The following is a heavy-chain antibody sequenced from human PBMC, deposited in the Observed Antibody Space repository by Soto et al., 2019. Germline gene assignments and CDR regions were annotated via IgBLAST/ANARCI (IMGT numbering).Heavy chain of an antibody. CDR3: ARDPISARPFFDY. CDR1: GGSITSYY. D-gene: IGHD6-6*01. CDR2: IHYSGST. Sequence: QVQLQESGPGLVRPSETLSLTCTVSGGSITSYYWSWIRQPPGKGLEWIGDIHYSGSTNYNPSLKSRVTISTDTSKNQFSLNRSSVTAADTAVYYCARDPISARPFFDYWGQGTLVTVSS. V-gene: IGHV4-59*01. J-gene: IGHJ4*02.